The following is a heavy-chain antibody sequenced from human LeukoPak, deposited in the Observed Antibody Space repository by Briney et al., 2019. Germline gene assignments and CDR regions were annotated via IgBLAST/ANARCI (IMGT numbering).Heavy chain of an antibody. V-gene: IGHV4-31*03. D-gene: IGHD4-17*01. CDR1: GGSISSGGYY. J-gene: IGHJ3*01. CDR3: ARGIDYGDPNDAFDV. CDR2: IYYSGST. Sequence: PSETLSLTCTVSGGSISSGGYYWSWIRQRPGKGLEWIGYIYYSGSTYYNPSLKSRVTISVDTSKNQFSLKLSSVTAADTAVNYCARGIDYGDPNDAFDVWGQGTMVTVSS.